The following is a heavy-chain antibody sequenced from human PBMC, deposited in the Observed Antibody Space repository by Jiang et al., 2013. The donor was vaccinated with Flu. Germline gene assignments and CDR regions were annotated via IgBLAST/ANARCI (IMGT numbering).Heavy chain of an antibody. D-gene: IGHD3-10*01. CDR2: INAGNGNT. CDR3: ARVRAGSFDY. V-gene: IGHV1-3*01. J-gene: IGHJ4*02. Sequence: WINAGNGNTKYSQKFQGRVTITRDTSASTAYMELSSLRSEDTAVYYCARVRAGSFDYWGQGTLVTVSS.